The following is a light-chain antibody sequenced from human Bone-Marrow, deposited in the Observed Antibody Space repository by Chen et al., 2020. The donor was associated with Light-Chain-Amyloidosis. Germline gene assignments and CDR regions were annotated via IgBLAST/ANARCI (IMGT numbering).Light chain of an antibody. Sequence: SYDLTQSPSLSVSSGQPARITCSGDDLPTKYAYWYQQKPGQAPVLGIHRDTERPSGISERFSGSSSGTTATLTISGVQAEDEADYHCQSADSSGTYEVIFGGGTKLTVL. CDR3: QSADSSGTYEVI. J-gene: IGLJ2*01. CDR1: DLPTKY. V-gene: IGLV3-25*03. CDR2: RDT.